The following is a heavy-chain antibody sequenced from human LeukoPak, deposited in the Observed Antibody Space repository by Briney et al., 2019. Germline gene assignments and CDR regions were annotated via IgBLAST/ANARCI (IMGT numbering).Heavy chain of an antibody. CDR2: IYYSGST. Sequence: SETLSLTCTLSGGSMSSSSYYWGWIRQPPGKGLEWIGSIYYSGSTYYNPSLKSRVTISVDTSKNQFSLKLSSVTAADTAVYYCASSIMIVVVRGAVDIWGQGTMVTVSS. CDR3: ASSIMIVVVRGAVDI. V-gene: IGHV4-39*01. CDR1: GGSMSSSSYY. J-gene: IGHJ3*02. D-gene: IGHD3-22*01.